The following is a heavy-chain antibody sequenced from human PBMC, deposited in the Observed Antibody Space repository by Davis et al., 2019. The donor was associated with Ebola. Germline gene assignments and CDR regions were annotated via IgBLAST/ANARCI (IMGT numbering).Heavy chain of an antibody. Sequence: ASVKVSCKASGGTFSSYAISWVRQAPGQRLEWMGWINAGNGNTKYSQKFQGRVTITRDTSASTAYMELSSLRSEDTAVYYCASPIFWSGYSTPRRSDAFDIWGQGTMVTVSS. V-gene: IGHV1-3*01. J-gene: IGHJ3*02. CDR3: ASPIFWSGYSTPRRSDAFDI. D-gene: IGHD3-3*01. CDR2: INAGNGNT. CDR1: GGTFSSYA.